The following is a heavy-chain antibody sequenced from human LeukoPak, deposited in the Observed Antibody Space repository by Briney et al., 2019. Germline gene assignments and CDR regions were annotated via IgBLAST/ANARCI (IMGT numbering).Heavy chain of an antibody. CDR2: IKQDGSEK. CDR3: ASVSGRYYDFWSGYQDRAGHPEYFQH. CDR1: GFTFSSYW. J-gene: IGHJ1*01. V-gene: IGHV3-7*01. D-gene: IGHD3-3*01. Sequence: GGSLRLSCAAYGFTFSSYWMSWDRQAPGKGLEWVADIKQDGSEKYYVDSVKGRFTISRDNAKNSLYLQMNSLRAEDTAVYYCASVSGRYYDFWSGYQDRAGHPEYFQHWGQGTLVTVSS.